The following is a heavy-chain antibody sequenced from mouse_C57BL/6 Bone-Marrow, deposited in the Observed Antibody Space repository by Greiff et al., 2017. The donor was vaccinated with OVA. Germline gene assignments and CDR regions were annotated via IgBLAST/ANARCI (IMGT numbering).Heavy chain of an antibody. V-gene: IGHV1-15*01. J-gene: IGHJ2*01. CDR2: IDPETGGT. Sequence: KESGAELVRPGASVTLSCKASGYTFTDYEMHWVKQTPVHGLEWIGAIDPETGGTAYNQKFKGKAILTADKSSSTAYMELRSLTSEDSAVYYCTRGITTVVVPGYWGQGTTLTVSS. CDR3: TRGITTVVVPGY. CDR1: GYTFTDYE. D-gene: IGHD1-1*01.